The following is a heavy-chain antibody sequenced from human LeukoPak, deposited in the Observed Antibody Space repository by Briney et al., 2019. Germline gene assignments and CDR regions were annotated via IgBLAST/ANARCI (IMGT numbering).Heavy chain of an antibody. Sequence: TGGSLRLSCAASGFTFSSYDMHWVRQATGKGLEWVSAIGTAGDTYYPGSVKGRFTISRENAKNSLYLQMNSLRAGDTAVYYCARRTGYDAFDIWGQGTMVTVSS. CDR2: IGTAGDT. J-gene: IGHJ3*02. CDR1: GFTFSSYD. D-gene: IGHD2-8*02. V-gene: IGHV3-13*01. CDR3: ARRTGYDAFDI.